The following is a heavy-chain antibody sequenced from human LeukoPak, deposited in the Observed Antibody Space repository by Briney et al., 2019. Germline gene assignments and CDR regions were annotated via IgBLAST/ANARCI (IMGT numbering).Heavy chain of an antibody. D-gene: IGHD6-13*01. Sequence: GGSLRLSCAASGFTFSSYWMSWVRQAPGKGLEWVANIKQDGSEKYYVDSVKGRFTISRDNAKNSLYLQMNSLRAEDTAVYYCAKDLNPYSSSWYDYWGQGTLVTVSS. CDR3: AKDLNPYSSSWYDY. J-gene: IGHJ4*02. V-gene: IGHV3-7*01. CDR2: IKQDGSEK. CDR1: GFTFSSYW.